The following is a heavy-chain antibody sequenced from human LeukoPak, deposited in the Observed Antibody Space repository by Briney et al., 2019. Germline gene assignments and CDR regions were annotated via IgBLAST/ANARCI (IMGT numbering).Heavy chain of an antibody. D-gene: IGHD6-19*01. CDR3: ARDTAVAGHYYYYMDV. Sequence: GASVKVSCKASGYTFTGYYMHWVRQAPGQGLEWMGWINPNSGGTNYAQKFQGRVTMTRDTSISTAYMELSRLRSDDTAVYYCARDTAVAGHYYYYMDVWGKGTTVTVSS. CDR2: INPNSGGT. CDR1: GYTFTGYY. J-gene: IGHJ6*03. V-gene: IGHV1-2*02.